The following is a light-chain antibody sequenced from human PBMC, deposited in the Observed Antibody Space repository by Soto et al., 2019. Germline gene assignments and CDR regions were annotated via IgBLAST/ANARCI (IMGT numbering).Light chain of an antibody. Sequence: EIVLTQSPGTLSLSPGERATLSCRASQSVSSNYLAWYQQKPGQAPRLLIYHASSRATGIPDRFRGSGSGTDFTLTISRLEPEDFAVYYCQQYASSPRTFGQGTKVEIK. J-gene: IGKJ1*01. CDR1: QSVSSNY. CDR3: QQYASSPRT. CDR2: HAS. V-gene: IGKV3-20*01.